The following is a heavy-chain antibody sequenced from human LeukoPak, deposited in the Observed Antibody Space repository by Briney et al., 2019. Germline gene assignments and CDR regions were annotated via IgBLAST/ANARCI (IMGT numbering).Heavy chain of an antibody. D-gene: IGHD4-17*01. CDR3: TVTRYYYYYYMDV. Sequence: GSLRLSCAASGFTFSNAWMSWVRQAPGKGLEWIGEINHSGSTNYNPSLKSRVTISVDTSKNQFSLKLSSVTAADTAVYYCTVTRYYYYYYMDVWGKGTTVTVSS. CDR2: INHSGST. J-gene: IGHJ6*03. V-gene: IGHV4-34*08. CDR1: GFTFSNAW.